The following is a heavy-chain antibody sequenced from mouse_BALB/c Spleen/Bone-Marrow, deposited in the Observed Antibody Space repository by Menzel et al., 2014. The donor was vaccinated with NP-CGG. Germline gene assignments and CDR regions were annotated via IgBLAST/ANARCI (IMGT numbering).Heavy chain of an antibody. J-gene: IGHJ3*01. CDR1: GYTFTDYY. CDR3: TRSETGPFAY. D-gene: IGHD4-1*01. CDR2: VNPYNGGT. Sequence: VQLQQSGPELVKPGASVKMSCKASGYTFTDYYMDWVKQSHGESFEWIRRVNPYNGGTSYNQKFKGKATLTVDKSSSTAYMELRSLTSEDSAVYYCTRSETGPFAYWGQGTLVTVSA. V-gene: IGHV1-26*01.